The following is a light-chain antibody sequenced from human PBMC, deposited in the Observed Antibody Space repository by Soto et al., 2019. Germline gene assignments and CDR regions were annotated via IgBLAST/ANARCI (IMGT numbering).Light chain of an antibody. Sequence: DIQMTQSPSFLSASLGDRVTITCRASQGIGVYLAWFQQRPGNVPKLLIYAASTLQSGVPSRFSGSGSGTDFTLTISSLQPEDVATYYCQKYNSAPLTFGGGTKVEIK. J-gene: IGKJ4*01. CDR3: QKYNSAPLT. CDR1: QGIGVY. CDR2: AAS. V-gene: IGKV1-27*01.